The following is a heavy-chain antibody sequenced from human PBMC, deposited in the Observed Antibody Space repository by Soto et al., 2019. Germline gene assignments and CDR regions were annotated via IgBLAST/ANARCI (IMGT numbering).Heavy chain of an antibody. D-gene: IGHD6-19*01. V-gene: IGHV6-1*01. J-gene: IGHJ4*02. CDR1: GDSVSSNSAA. Sequence: QVQLQQSGPGLVRPSQTLSLTCAISGDSVSSNSAAWNWIRQSPSRGLEWLGRAYYRSKWYNDYAVPVKIRGTINPDTTKNQSSLQVNSVAPEDTAVYYCARESAGTYYFDYWGQGTVVTVSS. CDR2: AYYRSKWYN. CDR3: ARESAGTYYFDY.